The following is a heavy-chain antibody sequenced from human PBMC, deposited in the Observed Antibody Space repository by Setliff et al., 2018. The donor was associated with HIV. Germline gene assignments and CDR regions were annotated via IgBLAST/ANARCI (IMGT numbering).Heavy chain of an antibody. J-gene: IGHJ6*03. Sequence: ASVKVSCKASGHTFTSYDIYWVRQATGQGLEWMGWMNPNSGNTGYAQKFQGRVTMTRDTSISTAYMELSSLRSDDTAVYYCTGGGDYLGIPSYYYYYLDVWGKGTTVTVSS. CDR3: TGGGDYLGIPSYYYYYLDV. D-gene: IGHD4-17*01. CDR1: GHTFTSYD. V-gene: IGHV1-8*02. CDR2: MNPNSGNT.